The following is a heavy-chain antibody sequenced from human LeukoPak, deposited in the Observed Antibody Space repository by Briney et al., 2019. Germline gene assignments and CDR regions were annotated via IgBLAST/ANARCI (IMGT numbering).Heavy chain of an antibody. CDR2: IKQDGSEK. D-gene: IGHD3-10*01. J-gene: IGHJ6*03. Sequence: GGSLRLSCAASGLTFSRYWMSWVRQAPGKGLEWVANIKQDGSEKYYVDSVKGRFTISRDNAKNSLNLQMNSLRAEDTAVYYCARCGFAGASGRYYYDYYYYMDVWGKGTTATVSS. CDR3: ARCGFAGASGRYYYDYYYYMDV. CDR1: GLTFSRYW. V-gene: IGHV3-7*01.